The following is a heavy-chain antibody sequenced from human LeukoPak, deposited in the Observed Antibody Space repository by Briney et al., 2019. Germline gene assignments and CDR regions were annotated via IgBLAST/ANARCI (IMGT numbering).Heavy chain of an antibody. CDR2: INPNSGGT. Sequence: GASVKVSCKASGYTFTAYYIHWVRQAPGQGLEWMGWINPNSGGTGYAQKFQGRVTMTRDTSIGSAYMELSRLTSDDAAVFYCARSRSSSTYYDGIDYWGQGTLVTVSS. J-gene: IGHJ4*02. CDR1: GYTFTAYY. V-gene: IGHV1-2*02. CDR3: ARSRSSSTYYDGIDY. D-gene: IGHD3-10*01.